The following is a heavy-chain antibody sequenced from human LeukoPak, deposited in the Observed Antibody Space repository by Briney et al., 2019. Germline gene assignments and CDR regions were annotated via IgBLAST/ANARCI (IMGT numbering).Heavy chain of an antibody. Sequence: SETLSLTCTVSGGSISSYYWSWLRQPPGKGLEWIGYIYSSGGTNYNPSLKSRVTISVDTSKNQFSLKLSSVTAADTAVYYCARVSSSWYYYWGQGTLVTVSS. CDR2: IYSSGGT. CDR3: ARVSSSWYYY. D-gene: IGHD6-13*01. V-gene: IGHV4-59*01. CDR1: GGSISSYY. J-gene: IGHJ4*02.